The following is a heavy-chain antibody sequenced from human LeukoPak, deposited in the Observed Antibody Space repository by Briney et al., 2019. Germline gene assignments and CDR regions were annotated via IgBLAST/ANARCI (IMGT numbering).Heavy chain of an antibody. V-gene: IGHV1-69*04. CDR2: IIPILGIA. Sequence: EASVKVSCKASGGTFSSYAISWVRQAPGQGLEWMGRIIPILGIANYAQKFQGRVTITADKSTSTAYMELSSLRSEDTAVYYCARPKRIQLWLKAWGQGALVTVCS. D-gene: IGHD5-18*01. CDR3: ARPKRIQLWLKA. CDR1: GGTFSSYA. J-gene: IGHJ4*02.